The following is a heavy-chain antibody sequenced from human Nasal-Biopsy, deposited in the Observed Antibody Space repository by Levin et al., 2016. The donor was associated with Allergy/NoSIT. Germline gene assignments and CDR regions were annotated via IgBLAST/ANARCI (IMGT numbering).Heavy chain of an antibody. Sequence: ASVKVSCKASGYTFTTYDINWVRQATGQGLEWLGWMNPHSLNTGYAQKFQGRITMTTDTSISTAYLELSSLGSEDTAVYYCARRGALSGYAPSSMGFWDQGTLVTVSS. D-gene: IGHD5-12*01. CDR1: GYTFTTYD. V-gene: IGHV1-8*01. CDR2: MNPHSLNT. CDR3: ARRGALSGYAPSSMGF. J-gene: IGHJ4*02.